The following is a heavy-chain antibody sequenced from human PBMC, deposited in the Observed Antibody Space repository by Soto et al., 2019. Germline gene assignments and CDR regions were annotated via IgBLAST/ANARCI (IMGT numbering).Heavy chain of an antibody. CDR3: ASLELLADYFDY. CDR1: GGSISSSGYY. V-gene: IGHV4-39*01. J-gene: IGHJ4*02. D-gene: IGHD1-26*01. Sequence: LSLTCTVCGGSISSSGYYWGWIRQPPGKGLEWIGSIYYSGSTYYNPSLKSRVTISVDTSKNQFSLKLSSVTAADTAVYYCASLELLADYFDYWGQGTLVTVSS. CDR2: IYYSGST.